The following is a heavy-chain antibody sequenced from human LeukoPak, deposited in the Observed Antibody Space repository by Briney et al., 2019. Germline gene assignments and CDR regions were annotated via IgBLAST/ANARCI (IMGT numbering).Heavy chain of an antibody. Sequence: GGSLRLSCAASGFTFSSYDMNWVRQAPGKGLEWVSSISSTSNYINYADSVKGRFTISRDNAKSSLFLQMNSLRVEDTAVYCCARTLFGAYNWFDPWGQGALVTVSS. CDR3: ARTLFGAYNWFDP. CDR2: ISSTSNYI. CDR1: GFTFSSYD. V-gene: IGHV3-21*01. D-gene: IGHD3-3*01. J-gene: IGHJ5*02.